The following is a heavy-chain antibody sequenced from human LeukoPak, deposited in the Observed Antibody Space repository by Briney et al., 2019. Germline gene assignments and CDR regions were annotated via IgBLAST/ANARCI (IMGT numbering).Heavy chain of an antibody. CDR1: GYTFNSYA. J-gene: IGHJ1*01. Sequence: ASVKVSCKASGYTFNSYAMNWVRQAPGQGLEWMGWINTNTGNPAYAQGFTGRFVFSLDTSVSTAYLQISSLEAEDTAVYYCARNVGGPPFQHWGQGTLVTVSS. CDR3: ARNVGGPPFQH. CDR2: INTNTGNP. V-gene: IGHV7-4-1*02. D-gene: IGHD3-16*01.